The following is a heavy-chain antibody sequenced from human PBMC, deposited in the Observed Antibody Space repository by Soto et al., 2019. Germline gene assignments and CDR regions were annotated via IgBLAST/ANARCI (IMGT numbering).Heavy chain of an antibody. Sequence: GGSLRLSCAASGFTFISYAIHFFRHSPFKWLEWVAVISYDGSNKYYADSVKGRFTISRDNSKNTLYLQMNSLRAEDTAVYYCARVSRYYDSSGYYYGDYYYYGMDVWGQGTTVTVSS. CDR1: GFTFISYA. D-gene: IGHD3-22*01. CDR3: ARVSRYYDSSGYYYGDYYYYGMDV. J-gene: IGHJ6*02. CDR2: ISYDGSNK. V-gene: IGHV3-30-3*01.